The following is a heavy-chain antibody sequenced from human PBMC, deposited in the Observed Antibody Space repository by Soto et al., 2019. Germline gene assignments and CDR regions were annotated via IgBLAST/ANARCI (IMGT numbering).Heavy chain of an antibody. CDR2: MNPNSGNT. V-gene: IGHV1-8*01. CDR3: ARKNDFWRGYYYYYMDV. Sequence: ASVKVSCKASGYTFTSYDINWVRQATGQGLEWMGWMNPNSGNTGYAQKFQGRVTMTRNTSISTAYMELSSLRSEDTAVYYCARKNDFWRGYYYYYMDVWGKGTTVTVSS. CDR1: GYTFTSYD. J-gene: IGHJ6*03. D-gene: IGHD3-3*01.